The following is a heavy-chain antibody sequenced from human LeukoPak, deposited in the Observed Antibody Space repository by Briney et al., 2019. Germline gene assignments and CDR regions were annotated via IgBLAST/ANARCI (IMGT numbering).Heavy chain of an antibody. V-gene: IGHV1-2*06. CDR1: GYTFTGYY. J-gene: IGHJ6*03. CDR3: ARGFWSGYYVYYYYMDV. D-gene: IGHD3-3*01. Sequence: GASVKVSCKASGYTFTGYYMHWVRQAPGQGLEWMGRINPNSGGTNYAQKFQGRVTMTRDTSISTAYMELSRLRSDDTAVYYCARGFWSGYYVYYYYMDVWGKGTTVTVSS. CDR2: INPNSGGT.